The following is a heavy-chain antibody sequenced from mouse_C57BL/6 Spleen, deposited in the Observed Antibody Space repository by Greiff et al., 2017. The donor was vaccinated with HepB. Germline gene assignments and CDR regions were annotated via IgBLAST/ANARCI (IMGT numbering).Heavy chain of an antibody. D-gene: IGHD2-5*01. J-gene: IGHJ3*01. V-gene: IGHV1-22*01. CDR3: ARSSYSNSLFAY. Sequence: EVQVVESGPELVKPGASVKMSCKASGYTFTDYNMHWVKQSHGKSLEWIGYINPNNGGTSYNQKFKGKATLTVNKSSSTAYMELRSLTSEDSAVYYCARSSYSNSLFAYWGQGTLVTVSA. CDR1: GYTFTDYN. CDR2: INPNNGGT.